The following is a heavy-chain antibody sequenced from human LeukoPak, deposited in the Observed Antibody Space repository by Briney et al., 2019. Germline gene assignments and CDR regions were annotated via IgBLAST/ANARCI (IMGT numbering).Heavy chain of an antibody. CDR2: MNPNSGNT. CDR3: ARGGSRGGAVDY. J-gene: IGHJ4*02. D-gene: IGHD3-16*01. Sequence: ASVKVSCKASGYIFTSYDINWVRQATGQGLEWMGWMNPNSGNTGYAQRFQGRVTMTRNTSISTAYMELSSLRSEDTAVYYCARGGSRGGAVDYWGQGTLVTVSS. CDR1: GYIFTSYD. V-gene: IGHV1-8*01.